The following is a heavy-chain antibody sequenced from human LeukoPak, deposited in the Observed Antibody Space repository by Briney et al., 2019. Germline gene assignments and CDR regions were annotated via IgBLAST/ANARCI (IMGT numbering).Heavy chain of an antibody. J-gene: IGHJ6*04. Sequence: GGSLRLSCAASGFTFSSYGLHWVRQAPGKGLERVAGISYDGSNKYYGDSVKGRFTISRDNSKNTVYLQMNSLRPEDTAVYYCARDLATLGMDVWGKGTTVTVSS. CDR3: ARDLATLGMDV. CDR1: GFTFSSYG. D-gene: IGHD5-12*01. V-gene: IGHV3-30*01. CDR2: ISYDGSNK.